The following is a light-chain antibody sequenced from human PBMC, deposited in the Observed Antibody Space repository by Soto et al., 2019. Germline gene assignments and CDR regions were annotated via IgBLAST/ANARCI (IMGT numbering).Light chain of an antibody. CDR3: SSYAGSSNMM. Sequence: QSVLTQPPSASGSPGQSVTISCTGTSTDVGGSPYVSWYHQHPGKAPKLIIYELSSRPSEVPERFSGSKSGNTASLTVSGLESEDEADYCCSSYAGSSNMMFGGGTKVTVL. V-gene: IGLV2-8*01. CDR2: ELS. J-gene: IGLJ3*02. CDR1: STDVGGSPY.